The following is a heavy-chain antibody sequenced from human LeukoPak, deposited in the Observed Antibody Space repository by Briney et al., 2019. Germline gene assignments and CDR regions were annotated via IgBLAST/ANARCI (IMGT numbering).Heavy chain of an antibody. CDR3: AREDSGGNIDY. J-gene: IGHJ4*02. Sequence: GGSLRLSCAASGFTVSSNYMSWVRQAPGKGLEWVSVIYSGGSTYYADSVKGRFTISRDNSKNTLYLQMNSLRAEDTAVYYCAREDSGGNIDYWGQGTLVTVSS. D-gene: IGHD4-23*01. CDR1: GFTVSSNY. CDR2: IYSGGST. V-gene: IGHV3-53*01.